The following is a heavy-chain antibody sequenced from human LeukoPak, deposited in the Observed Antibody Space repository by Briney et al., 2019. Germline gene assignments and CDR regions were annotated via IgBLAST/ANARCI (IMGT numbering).Heavy chain of an antibody. CDR1: GGSISSYY. V-gene: IGHV4-59*01. CDR2: IYYSGST. D-gene: IGHD3-22*01. CDR3: ARRITMTYWFDP. J-gene: IGHJ5*02. Sequence: PSETLSLTCTVSGGSISSYYWSWIRQPPGKGLEWIGYIYYSGSTNYNPSLKSRVTISVDTSKNQFSLKLSSVTAADTAVYYCARRITMTYWFDPWGQGTLVTVSS.